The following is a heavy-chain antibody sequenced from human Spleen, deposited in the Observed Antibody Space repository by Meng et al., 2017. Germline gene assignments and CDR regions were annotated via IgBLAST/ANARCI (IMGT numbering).Heavy chain of an antibody. CDR2: ISSDGSNK. Sequence: GESLKISCAASGFTFSSYALHWVRQAPGKGLEWVAVISSDGSNKYYADSVKGRFAISRDNSKNTLCLQVNSLRAEDTAVYYCARPFSSNWYYFDYWGQGTLVTVSS. J-gene: IGHJ4*02. D-gene: IGHD6-13*01. CDR1: GFTFSSYA. V-gene: IGHV3-30*01. CDR3: ARPFSSNWYYFDY.